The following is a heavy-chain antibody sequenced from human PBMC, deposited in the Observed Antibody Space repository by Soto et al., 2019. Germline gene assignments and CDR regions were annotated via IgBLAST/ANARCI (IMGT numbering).Heavy chain of an antibody. CDR1: GFTFSSYS. CDR3: ARDLSGGATFDY. Sequence: GGSLRVSCAASGFTFSSYSMNWVRQAPGRGLEWVSSFSRSSSYIYYADSVKRRFTISRDKAKNTLYLQMNSLRAEDTAVYYCARDLSGGATFDYWGQGTLVTVS. CDR2: FSRSSSYI. J-gene: IGHJ4*02. D-gene: IGHD1-26*01. V-gene: IGHV3-21*01.